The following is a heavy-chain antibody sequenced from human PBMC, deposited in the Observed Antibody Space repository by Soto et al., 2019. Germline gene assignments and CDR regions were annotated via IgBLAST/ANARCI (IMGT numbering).Heavy chain of an antibody. V-gene: IGHV3-30*04. CDR3: AREIERLLGF. Sequence: GGSLRLSCAASGFTFSSYAMHWVRQAPGKGLEWVAVISYDGRNKYYADSVKGRFTISRDNSKNTLYLQMNSLRAEDTAVYYCAREIERLLGFWGQGTLVTVSS. CDR1: GFTFSSYA. J-gene: IGHJ4*02. CDR2: ISYDGRNK. D-gene: IGHD3-3*01.